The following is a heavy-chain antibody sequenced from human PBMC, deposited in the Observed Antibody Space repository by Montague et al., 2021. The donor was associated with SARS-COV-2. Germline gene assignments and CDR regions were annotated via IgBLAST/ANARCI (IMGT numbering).Heavy chain of an antibody. Sequence: TLSLTCTVPGGSISSGSYYWTWIRQPAGKGLEWIGRIYTSGSANYNASLKSRVTLSLDTPKNQFSLKLSSVTAADTAVYYCARDRERYDASDYSGVYYYYGMDVWGQGTTVTVSS. V-gene: IGHV4-61*02. CDR3: ARDRERYDASDYSGVYYYYGMDV. J-gene: IGHJ6*02. CDR1: GGSISSGSYY. CDR2: IYTSGSA. D-gene: IGHD3-22*01.